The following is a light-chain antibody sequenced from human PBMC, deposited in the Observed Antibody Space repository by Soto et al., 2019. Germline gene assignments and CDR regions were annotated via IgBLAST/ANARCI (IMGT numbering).Light chain of an antibody. CDR2: GAS. CDR1: QSVSNNY. CDR3: QQYGSSGT. J-gene: IGKJ1*01. Sequence: EIVLTQSPGTLSLPPGERATLSCSASQSVSNNYLAWYQQKPGQAPRLLIYGASNRASGIPDRFSGSGSGTDFTLTISRLEAEDFAVYYCQQYGSSGTFGQGTKV. V-gene: IGKV3-20*01.